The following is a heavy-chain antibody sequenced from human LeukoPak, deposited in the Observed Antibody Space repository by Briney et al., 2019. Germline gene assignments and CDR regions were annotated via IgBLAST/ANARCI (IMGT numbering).Heavy chain of an antibody. CDR2: IGGNGDTT. D-gene: IGHD2-2*01. CDR1: GFNFRNYP. CDR3: VKDEGYCSSVSCSPSY. V-gene: IGHV3-64D*06. J-gene: IGHJ4*02. Sequence: GGSLILSCAASGFNFRNYPMHWVRQAPGKGLEYVSAIGGNGDTTYYEDSVKGRVTISRDNSKNTLYLQLSSLRVEDTAVYYCVKDEGYCSSVSCSPSYWGQGTLVTVSS.